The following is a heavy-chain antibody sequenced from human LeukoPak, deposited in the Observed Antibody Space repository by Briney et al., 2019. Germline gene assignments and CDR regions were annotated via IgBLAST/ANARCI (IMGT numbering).Heavy chain of an antibody. CDR2: INPKSGGT. J-gene: IGHJ4*02. V-gene: IGHV1-2*02. CDR1: GYTFTGYY. Sequence: ASVKVSCKASGYTFTGYYMHWVRQAPGQGREGMGWINPKSGGTNEAQKFHDRVTMTRDTSIRTAYMEVSRLRSDDTAVYYCARSPDILTGENFDYWGQGTLVTVSS. D-gene: IGHD3-9*01. CDR3: ARSPDILTGENFDY.